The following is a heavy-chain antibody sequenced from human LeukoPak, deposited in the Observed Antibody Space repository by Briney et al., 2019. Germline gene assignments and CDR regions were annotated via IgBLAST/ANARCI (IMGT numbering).Heavy chain of an antibody. J-gene: IGHJ5*02. D-gene: IGHD3-22*01. CDR1: GGSILDSTYY. V-gene: IGHV4-39*01. CDR3: ARQTSGSYYGLFDP. Sequence: SETLSLTCTVSGGSILDSTYYWAWIRQPPGKGLEWIATIFYTGNTHYNPSLKSRVTMSVDTVKNQFSPNLNSVTAADTAGYYCARQTSGSYYGLFDPWGQGTLVTVAS. CDR2: IFYTGNT.